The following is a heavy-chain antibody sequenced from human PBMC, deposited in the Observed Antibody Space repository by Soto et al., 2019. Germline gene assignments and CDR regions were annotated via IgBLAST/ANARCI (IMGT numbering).Heavy chain of an antibody. Sequence: GGSLRLSCAASGFTFSDYYMSWIRQAPGKGLEWVSYISSSGSTIYYADSVKGRFTISRDNAKNSLYLQMNSLRAEDTAVYYCAREGGLTTRPTYGMDVWGQGTTVTVSS. D-gene: IGHD3-16*01. CDR3: AREGGLTTRPTYGMDV. V-gene: IGHV3-11*01. J-gene: IGHJ6*02. CDR1: GFTFSDYY. CDR2: ISSSGSTI.